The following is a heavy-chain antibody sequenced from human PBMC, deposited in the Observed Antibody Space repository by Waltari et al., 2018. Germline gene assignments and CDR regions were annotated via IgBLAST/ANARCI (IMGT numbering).Heavy chain of an antibody. V-gene: IGHV4-34*01. J-gene: IGHJ3*02. CDR3: ARYRGGPYYYDSSGLGAFDI. Sequence: QVQLQQWGAGLLKPSETLSLTCAVYGGSFSGYYWSWIRQPPGKGLEWIGEINHSGSTNYNPSLKSRVTISVDTSKNQFSLKLSSVTAADTAVYYCARYRGGPYYYDSSGLGAFDIWGQGTMVTVSS. CDR2: INHSGST. CDR1: GGSFSGYY. D-gene: IGHD3-22*01.